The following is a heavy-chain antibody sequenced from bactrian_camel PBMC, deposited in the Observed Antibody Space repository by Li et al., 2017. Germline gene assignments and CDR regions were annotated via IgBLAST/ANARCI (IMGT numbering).Heavy chain of an antibody. Sequence: VQLVESGGGLVQPGGSLRLSCAASGYTYSSYCMGWFRQAPGKKREGVASMDSDGITTYADSVKGRFTVSHVNSNNTLHLQMNNLGPEDSAMYYCAASPDTFYDPRFCSLLADRYNDWGQGTQVTVS. J-gene: IGHJ4*01. V-gene: IGHV3S42*01. CDR3: AASPDTFYDPRFCSLLADRYND. D-gene: IGHD4*01. CDR2: MDSDGIT. CDR1: GYTYSSYC.